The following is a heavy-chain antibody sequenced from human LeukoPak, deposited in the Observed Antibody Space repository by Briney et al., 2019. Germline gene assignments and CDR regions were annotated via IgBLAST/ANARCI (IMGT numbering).Heavy chain of an antibody. CDR2: INWNGGST. V-gene: IGHV3-20*04. Sequence: PGGSLRLSCAASGFTFDDYGMSWVRQAPGKGLEWVSGINWNGGSTGYADSVKGRFTISRDNAKNSLFLQMNSLRPEDTALYYCAKDPDSSTWTPPDFWGQGTLVTVSS. J-gene: IGHJ4*02. CDR1: GFTFDDYG. CDR3: AKDPDSSTWTPPDF. D-gene: IGHD6-13*01.